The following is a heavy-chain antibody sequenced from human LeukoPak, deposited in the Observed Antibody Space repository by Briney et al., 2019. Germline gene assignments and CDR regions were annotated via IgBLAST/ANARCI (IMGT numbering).Heavy chain of an antibody. V-gene: IGHV1-2*02. Sequence: ASVKVSCKASGYTFTGYYMHWVRQAPGQGLEWMGWINPNSGGTNYAQKVQGRVTMTRDTSISTAYMELSRLRSDDTAVYYCARDSANQRRQISSSWYPLFGYWGQGTLVTVSS. CDR3: ARDSANQRRQISSSWYPLFGY. J-gene: IGHJ4*02. CDR2: INPNSGGT. D-gene: IGHD6-13*01. CDR1: GYTFTGYY.